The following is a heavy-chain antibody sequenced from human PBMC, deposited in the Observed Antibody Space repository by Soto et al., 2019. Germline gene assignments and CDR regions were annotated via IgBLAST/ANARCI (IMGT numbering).Heavy chain of an antibody. D-gene: IGHD2-8*01. J-gene: IGHJ6*02. CDR2: IYPGDSDT. V-gene: IGHV5-51*01. CDR3: ARQGSNGAYYYYGMDV. CDR1: GYRFSSYW. Sequence: GESLKISCKGSGYRFSSYWIAWVRQMPGKGLGWMGIIYPGDSDTRYSPSFQGQVTMSVDKSNNTAYLHWSSLKASDTAMYYCARQGSNGAYYYYGMDVWGQGTTVTVSS.